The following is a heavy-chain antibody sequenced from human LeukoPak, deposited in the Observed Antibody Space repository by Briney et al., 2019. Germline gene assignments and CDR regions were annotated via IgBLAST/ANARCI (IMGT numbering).Heavy chain of an antibody. J-gene: IGHJ4*02. CDR3: ARGLRGDSSS. Sequence: SETLSLTCAVYGGSFSGYYWSWIRQPPGKGLEWIGEINHSGSTNYNPSLKSRVTISVDTSKNQFSLKLSSVTAADTAVYYCARGLRGDSSSWGQGTLVTASS. D-gene: IGHD6-13*01. V-gene: IGHV4-34*01. CDR2: INHSGST. CDR1: GGSFSGYY.